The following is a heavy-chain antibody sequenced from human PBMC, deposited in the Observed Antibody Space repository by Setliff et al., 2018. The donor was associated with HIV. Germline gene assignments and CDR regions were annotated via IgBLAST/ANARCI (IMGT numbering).Heavy chain of an antibody. V-gene: IGHV1-2*02. CDR2: INPNSGDT. Sequence: GASVKVSCKASGYTFTRHYLHWVRLAPGQGLEWMGWINPNSGDTNYAQKFQGRVTMTRDTSTSTVYMELSSLRSEDTAVYYCARDLSISNPYYDILTGPGVYWGQGTLVTVSS. J-gene: IGHJ4*02. CDR1: GYTFTRHY. D-gene: IGHD3-9*01. CDR3: ARDLSISNPYYDILTGPGVY.